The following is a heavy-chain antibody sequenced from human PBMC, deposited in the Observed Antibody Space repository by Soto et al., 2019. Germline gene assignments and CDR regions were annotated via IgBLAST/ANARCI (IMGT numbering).Heavy chain of an antibody. V-gene: IGHV1-18*04. J-gene: IGHJ4*02. Sequence: QVQLVQSGGEVKKPGASVKVSCKASGYTFTNYGISWVRQAPGQGLEWLGWISTYNSNTNSAPRLKGRLNMTTDTSTSTAYMELRSLTSDDTAFYYLARDERDSCSGGDCFYFDYWGQGTLVTVSS. D-gene: IGHD2-21*02. CDR1: GYTFTNYG. CDR3: ARDERDSCSGGDCFYFDY. CDR2: ISTYNSNT.